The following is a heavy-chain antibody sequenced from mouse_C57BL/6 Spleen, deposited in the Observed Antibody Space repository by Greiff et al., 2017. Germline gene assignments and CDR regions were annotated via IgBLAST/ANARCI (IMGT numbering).Heavy chain of an antibody. CDR3: TRSYYSNYGWGYAMDY. V-gene: IGHV1-15*01. Sequence: VKLMESGAELVRPGASVTLSCKASGYTFTDYEMHWVKQTPVHGLEWIGAIDPETGGTAYNQKFNGKAILTADTSSSTAYMELRSLTSEDSAVYYCTRSYYSNYGWGYAMDYWGQGTSVTVSS. CDR2: IDPETGGT. J-gene: IGHJ4*01. D-gene: IGHD2-5*01. CDR1: GYTFTDYE.